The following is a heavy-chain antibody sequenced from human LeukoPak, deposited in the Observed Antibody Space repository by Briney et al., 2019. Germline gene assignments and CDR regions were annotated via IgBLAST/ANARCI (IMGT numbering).Heavy chain of an antibody. V-gene: IGHV4-59*01. J-gene: IGHJ5*02. D-gene: IGHD6-19*01. CDR1: GGSISSYY. Sequence: SETLSLTCTVSGGSISSYYWSWIRQPPGKGLEWIGYIYYSGSTNYNPSLKSRDTISVDTSKNQFSLKLSSVTAADTAVYYCARGIAVAGTGWFDPWGQGTLVTVSS. CDR3: ARGIAVAGTGWFDP. CDR2: IYYSGST.